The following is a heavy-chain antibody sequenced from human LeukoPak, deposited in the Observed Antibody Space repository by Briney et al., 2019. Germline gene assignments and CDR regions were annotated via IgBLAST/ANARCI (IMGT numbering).Heavy chain of an antibody. CDR2: ISDGGGSV. Sequence: GGSLRLSCAASGFRFNKYGMTWVRQAPGKGLEWVSSISDGGGSVYYADPVKGRFTISRDNSKNTVYLQMNSLSAEDTAVYYCAKRVEYNSPGGYFDYWGQGILVTVAS. V-gene: IGHV3-23*01. J-gene: IGHJ4*02. D-gene: IGHD6-6*01. CDR1: GFRFNKYG. CDR3: AKRVEYNSPGGYFDY.